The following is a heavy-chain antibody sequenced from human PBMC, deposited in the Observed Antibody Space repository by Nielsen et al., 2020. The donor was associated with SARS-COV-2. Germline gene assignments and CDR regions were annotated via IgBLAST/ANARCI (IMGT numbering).Heavy chain of an antibody. V-gene: IGHV3-7*03. CDR2: IKQDGSEK. D-gene: IGHD6-19*01. J-gene: IGHJ4*02. Sequence: GESLKISCAASGFTFSSYWMSWVRQAPGKGLEWVANIKQDGSEKYYVDSVKGRFTISRDNAKNSLYLQMNSLRAEDTAVYYCATLAVAGTPNDYWGQGILVTVSS. CDR1: GFTFSSYW. CDR3: ATLAVAGTPNDY.